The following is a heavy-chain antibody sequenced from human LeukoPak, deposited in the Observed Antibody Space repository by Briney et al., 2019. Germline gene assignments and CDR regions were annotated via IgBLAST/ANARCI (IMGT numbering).Heavy chain of an antibody. CDR1: GDSVSSNSAA. J-gene: IGHJ6*02. D-gene: IGHD6-13*01. Sequence: SQTLSLTCAISGDSVSSNSAAWNWIRQSPSRGLEWLGRTYYRSKWYNDYALSVKSRIMINPDTSKNQFSLQLNSVTPEDTAVYYCAREESSSWYRGFYYYYARDVWAQGPTVTVS. CDR3: AREESSSWYRGFYYYYARDV. CDR2: TYYRSKWYN. V-gene: IGHV6-1*01.